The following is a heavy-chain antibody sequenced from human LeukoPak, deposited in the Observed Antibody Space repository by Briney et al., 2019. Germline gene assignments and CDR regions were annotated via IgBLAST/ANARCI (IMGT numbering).Heavy chain of an antibody. V-gene: IGHV3-21*01. CDR1: GFTFSSYS. CDR3: ARDLGLTGDPDGHGGPFDY. J-gene: IGHJ4*02. Sequence: GGSLRLSCAASGFTFSSYSMNWVRQAPGKGLEWVSSISSSSSYIYYADSVKGRFTISRDNAKNSLYLQMNSLRAEDTAVYYCARDLGLTGDPDGHGGPFDYWGQGTLVTVSS. CDR2: ISSSSSYI. D-gene: IGHD7-27*01.